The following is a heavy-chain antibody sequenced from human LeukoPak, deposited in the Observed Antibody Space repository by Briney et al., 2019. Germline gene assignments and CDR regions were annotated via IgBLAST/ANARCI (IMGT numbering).Heavy chain of an antibody. CDR1: DGSISSYY. J-gene: IGHJ6*03. V-gene: IGHV4-59*12. CDR3: ARVVSRSSGWYYTNYYYYYYMDV. D-gene: IGHD6-19*01. Sequence: PSETLSLTCTVSDGSISSYYWTWIRQPPGKGLEWIGYIFYGGSTDYNPSLKSRVTISVDTSKNQFSLKLSSVTAADTAVYYCARVVSRSSGWYYTNYYYYYYMDVWGKGTTVTVSS. CDR2: IFYGGST.